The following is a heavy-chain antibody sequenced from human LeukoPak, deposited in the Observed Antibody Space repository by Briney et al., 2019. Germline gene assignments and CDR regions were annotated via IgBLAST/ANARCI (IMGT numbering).Heavy chain of an antibody. Sequence: GGSLSLSCAASGFTVSSNYMSWVRQAPGKGLEWVSVIYSGGSTYYADSVKGRFTISRDNSKNTLYLQMNSLRAEDTAVYYCARDYVWGSYRYPYWGQGTLVTVSS. CDR3: ARDYVWGSYRYPY. J-gene: IGHJ4*02. CDR2: IYSGGST. V-gene: IGHV3-53*01. D-gene: IGHD3-16*02. CDR1: GFTVSSNY.